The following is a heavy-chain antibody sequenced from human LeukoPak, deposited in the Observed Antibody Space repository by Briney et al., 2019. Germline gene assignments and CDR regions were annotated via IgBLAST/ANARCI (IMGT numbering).Heavy chain of an antibody. J-gene: IGHJ5*02. CDR2: IYYSGST. Sequence: SETLSLTCTVSGGSLSSSSYYWGWIRQPPGKGLEWIGSIYYSGSTYYNPSLKSRVTISVDTSKNAFSLELSSVTAADTAVYYCARAYDDFLWGTHNWLDPWGQGTLVTVSS. CDR1: GGSLSSSSYY. CDR3: ARAYDDFLWGTHNWLDP. D-gene: IGHD3-16*01. V-gene: IGHV4-39*01.